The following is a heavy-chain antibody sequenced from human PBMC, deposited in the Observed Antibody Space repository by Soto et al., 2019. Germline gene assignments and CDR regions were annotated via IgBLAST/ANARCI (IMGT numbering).Heavy chain of an antibody. Sequence: PSETLSLTCAVYGGSFSGYYWSWIRQPPGKGLEWIGEINHSGSTNYNPSLKSRVTISVDTSKNQFSLKLSSVTAADTAVYYCARTRYYPYSSSWYNPKNWFDPWGQGTLVTVSS. J-gene: IGHJ5*02. CDR1: GGSFSGYY. CDR2: INHSGST. V-gene: IGHV4-34*01. D-gene: IGHD6-13*01. CDR3: ARTRYYPYSSSWYNPKNWFDP.